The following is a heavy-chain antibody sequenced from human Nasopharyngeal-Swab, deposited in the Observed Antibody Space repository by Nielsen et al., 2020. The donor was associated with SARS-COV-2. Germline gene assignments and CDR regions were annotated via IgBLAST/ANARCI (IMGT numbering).Heavy chain of an antibody. Sequence: GESLKISCAVSGFTFSSYWMNWVRQAPGKGLEWVANIKEDGNEKQYVDSVKGRFTISRDNAKNSLYLQMNSLRAEDTAVYYCAKDRGIVVVIGFDYWGQGTLVTVSS. J-gene: IGHJ4*02. CDR2: IKEDGNEK. CDR1: GFTFSSYW. V-gene: IGHV3-7*01. CDR3: AKDRGIVVVIGFDY. D-gene: IGHD3-22*01.